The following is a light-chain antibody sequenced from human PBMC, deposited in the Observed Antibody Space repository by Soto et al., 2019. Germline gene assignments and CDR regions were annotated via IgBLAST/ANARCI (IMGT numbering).Light chain of an antibody. Sequence: EIGMPQSHATLSVSPGERATLSCRASQSVGSNVAWYQQKPGQAPRLLIYGASTRATGIPARFSGSGSGTEFTLTISSLQSEDFAVYYCQQYNIWPITFGPGAKVDI. V-gene: IGKV3-15*01. J-gene: IGKJ3*01. CDR2: GAS. CDR3: QQYNIWPIT. CDR1: QSVGSN.